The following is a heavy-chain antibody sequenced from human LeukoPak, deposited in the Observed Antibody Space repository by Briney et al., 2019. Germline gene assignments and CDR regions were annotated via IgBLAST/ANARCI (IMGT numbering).Heavy chain of an antibody. Sequence: GSLRLSCAASGFTFSSYSMNWVRQAPGKGLEWVSSISSSSSYIYSADSVKGRFTISRDNAKNSLYLQMNSLRAEDTAVYYCAREARPSIRQVANWFDPWGQGTLVTVSS. D-gene: IGHD6-6*01. CDR3: AREARPSIRQVANWFDP. J-gene: IGHJ5*02. CDR1: GFTFSSYS. CDR2: ISSSSSYI. V-gene: IGHV3-21*01.